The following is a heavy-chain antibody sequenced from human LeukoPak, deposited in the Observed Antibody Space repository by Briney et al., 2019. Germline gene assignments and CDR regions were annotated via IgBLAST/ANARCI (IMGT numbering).Heavy chain of an antibody. D-gene: IGHD2-21*02. J-gene: IGHJ3*02. V-gene: IGHV4-61*02. CDR2: IYTSGST. CDR3: ARDGVVTDAFDI. CDR1: GGSISSGSYY. Sequence: PSETLSLTCTVSGGSISSGSYYWSWIRQPAGKGLEWIGRIYTSGSTNYNPSLKSRVTISVDTSKNQFSLKLSSVTAADTAVYYCARDGVVTDAFDIWAKGQWSPSLQ.